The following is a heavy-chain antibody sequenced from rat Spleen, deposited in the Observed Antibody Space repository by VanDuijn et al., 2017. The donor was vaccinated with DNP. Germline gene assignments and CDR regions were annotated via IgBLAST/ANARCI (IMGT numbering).Heavy chain of an antibody. D-gene: IGHD1-6*01. CDR3: TTGMYTTDLGYFDY. CDR1: GFTFSNYD. CDR2: ITYDGSKT. J-gene: IGHJ2*01. V-gene: IGHV5S10*01. Sequence: EVQLVESGGGLVQPGRSLKLSCAASGFTFSNYDMAWVRQAPKKSLEWVATITYDGSKTYYRDSVKGRFTISRDNAKNTLYLQLDSLRSEDTATYYCTTGMYTTDLGYFDYWGQGVMVRVSS.